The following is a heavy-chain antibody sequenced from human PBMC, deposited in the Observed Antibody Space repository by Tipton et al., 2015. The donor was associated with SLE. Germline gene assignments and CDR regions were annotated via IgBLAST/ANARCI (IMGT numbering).Heavy chain of an antibody. D-gene: IGHD6-13*01. V-gene: IGHV4-34*01. CDR2: INHSGST. J-gene: IGHJ4*02. CDR1: GGSFSGYY. CDR3: ARGGIALNY. Sequence: TLSLTCAVYGGSFSGYYWSWIRQPPGKGLEWIGEINHSGSTNYNPSLKSRVTISVDTSKNQFSLKLSSVTAADTAVYYCARGGIALNYWGQGTLVTVSS.